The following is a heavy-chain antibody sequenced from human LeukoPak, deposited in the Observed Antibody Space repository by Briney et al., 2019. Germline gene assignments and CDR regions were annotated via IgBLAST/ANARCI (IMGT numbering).Heavy chain of an antibody. J-gene: IGHJ4*02. D-gene: IGHD1-26*01. V-gene: IGHV4-31*03. Sequence: SETLSLTCTVSGGSISSGGYYWSWIRQHPGKGLEWIGYIYYSGSTYYNPSLKSRVTISVDTSKNQFSLKLSSVTAADTAVYYCARDWEPRGFDYWGQGTLVTASS. CDR2: IYYSGST. CDR3: ARDWEPRGFDY. CDR1: GGSISSGGYY.